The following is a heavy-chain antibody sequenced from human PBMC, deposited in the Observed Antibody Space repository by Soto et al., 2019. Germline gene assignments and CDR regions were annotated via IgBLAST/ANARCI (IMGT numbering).Heavy chain of an antibody. V-gene: IGHV1-3*01. CDR3: ARVDGGYCSGGSCYSSDDAFDI. J-gene: IGHJ3*02. Sequence: GASVKVSCKASGYTFTSYAMHWVRQAPGQRLEWMGWINAGNGNTKYSQKFQGRVTITRDTSISTAYMELSRLRSDDTAVYYCARVDGGYCSGGSCYSSDDAFDIWGQGTMVTVSS. CDR2: INAGNGNT. D-gene: IGHD2-15*01. CDR1: GYTFTSYA.